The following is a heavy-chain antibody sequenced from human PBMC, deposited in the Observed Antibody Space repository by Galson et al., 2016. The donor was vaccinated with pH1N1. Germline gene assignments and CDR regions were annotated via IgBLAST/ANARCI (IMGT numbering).Heavy chain of an antibody. CDR2: IWYDGIHK. CDR1: GFTFSIYG. CDR3: VTERVVGAAGIDY. Sequence: SLRLSCAASGFTFSIYGMHWVRQAPGKGLEWVSVIWYDGIHKYYVDSVKGRFSISRDNSKNTLYLQMNTLRVEDTAVYYCVTERVVGAAGIDYWGQGTLVTVSS. D-gene: IGHD6-13*01. J-gene: IGHJ4*02. V-gene: IGHV3-33*01.